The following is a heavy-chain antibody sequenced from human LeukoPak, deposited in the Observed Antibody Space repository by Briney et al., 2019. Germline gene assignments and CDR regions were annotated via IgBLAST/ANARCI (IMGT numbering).Heavy chain of an antibody. CDR1: GFTFSSYG. V-gene: IGHV3-30*02. CDR3: ATLYELRYFDWLPAFDY. J-gene: IGHJ4*02. Sequence: GGSLRLSCAASGFTFSSYGMHWVRQAPGKGLEWVAFIRYDGSNKYYADSVKGRFTISRDNSKNTLYLQMNSLRAKDTAVYYCATLYELRYFDWLPAFDYWGQGTLVTVSS. D-gene: IGHD3-9*01. CDR2: IRYDGSNK.